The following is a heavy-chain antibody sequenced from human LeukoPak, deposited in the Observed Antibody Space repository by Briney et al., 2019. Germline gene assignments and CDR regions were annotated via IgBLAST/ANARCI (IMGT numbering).Heavy chain of an antibody. CDR1: GGSISSGGYY. CDR2: IYYSGST. D-gene: IGHD5-18*01. CDR3: ARDGYSYGFDAFDI. V-gene: IGHV4-31*03. J-gene: IGHJ3*02. Sequence: SETLSLTCTVSGGSISSGGYYWSWIRQHPGKGLEWIGYIYYSGSTYYNPSLKSRVTISVDTSKNQFPLKLSSVTAADTAVYYCARDGYSYGFDAFDIWGQGTMVTVS.